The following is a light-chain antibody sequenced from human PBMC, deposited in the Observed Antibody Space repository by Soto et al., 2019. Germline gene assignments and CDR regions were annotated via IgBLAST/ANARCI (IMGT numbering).Light chain of an antibody. CDR1: SSDVGGYNY. Sequence: QSALTQPRSVSGSPGQSVTISRTGTSSDVGGYNYVSWYQQHPGKAPKLMIYDVSKRPSGVPDRFSGSKSGNTASLTISGLQAEDEADYYCCSNAGSYTYVFGTGTKLTVL. J-gene: IGLJ1*01. CDR2: DVS. V-gene: IGLV2-11*01. CDR3: CSNAGSYTYV.